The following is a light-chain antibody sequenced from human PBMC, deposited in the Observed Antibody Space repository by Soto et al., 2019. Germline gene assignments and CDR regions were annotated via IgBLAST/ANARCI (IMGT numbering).Light chain of an antibody. CDR2: KAS. CDR1: PTISRW. CDR3: QHYNSYSEA. J-gene: IGKJ1*01. Sequence: DIPMTQSPSTLAGTGGDRVTITCRASPTISRWLAWYQQKPGKAPKLLIYKASTLKSGVPSRFSGSGSGTEFTLTISSLQPDDFATYYCQHYNSYSEAFGQGTKVELK. V-gene: IGKV1-5*03.